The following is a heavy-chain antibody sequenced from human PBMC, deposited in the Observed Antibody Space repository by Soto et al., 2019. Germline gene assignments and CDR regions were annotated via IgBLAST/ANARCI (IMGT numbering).Heavy chain of an antibody. V-gene: IGHV4-61*03. J-gene: IGHJ4*02. CDR2: IYHTGST. CDR1: GDSVGSGSYY. Sequence: QVHLQESGPGLVRPSETLSLTCTVSGDSVGSGSYYWTWVRLPPGKGLDFVGHIYHTGSTNYNPSPLGQPTLAVDTSTTPSSLRLSSVTAGATAMYSCARTGVFGDPRMVFFHGGQGDLATVPS. CDR3: ARTGVFGDPRMVFFH. D-gene: IGHD3-10*01.